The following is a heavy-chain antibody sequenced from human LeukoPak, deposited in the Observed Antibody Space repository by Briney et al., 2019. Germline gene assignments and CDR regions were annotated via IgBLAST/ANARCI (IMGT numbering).Heavy chain of an antibody. CDR2: IYYSGST. D-gene: IGHD3-10*01. CDR1: GGSISSSSYY. Sequence: SETLSLTCTVSGGSISSSSYYWGWIRQPPGKGLEWIGSIYYSGSTYYNPSLKSRVTISVDTSKNQFSLKLSSVTAADTAVYYCAGASNTMVRGVIENFDYWGQGTLVTVSS. CDR3: AGASNTMVRGVIENFDY. V-gene: IGHV4-39*07. J-gene: IGHJ4*02.